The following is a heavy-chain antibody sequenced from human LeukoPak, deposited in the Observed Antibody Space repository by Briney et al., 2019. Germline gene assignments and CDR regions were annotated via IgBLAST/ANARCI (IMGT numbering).Heavy chain of an antibody. CDR3: ARLWWPDAFDI. V-gene: IGHV4-39*07. CDR2: IYYSGST. J-gene: IGHJ3*02. D-gene: IGHD4/OR15-4a*01. CDR1: GGSIGSSSYY. Sequence: SETLSLTCSVSGGSIGSSSYYWGWIRQPPGKGLEWIGSIYYSGSTYYNSTLKSRVTISVDTSKNQFSLRLRSLTAADTAVYYCARLWWPDAFDIWGQGTMVTVSS.